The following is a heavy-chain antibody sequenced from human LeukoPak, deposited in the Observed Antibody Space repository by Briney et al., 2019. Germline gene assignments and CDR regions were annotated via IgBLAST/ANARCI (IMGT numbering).Heavy chain of an antibody. J-gene: IGHJ5*02. CDR1: GYTFTGYY. D-gene: IGHD6-19*01. CDR3: ARTTYSSGWFDH. V-gene: IGHV1-2*02. CDR2: INPNSGGT. Sequence: ASVKVSCKASGYTFTGYYMHWVRQAPGQGLEWMGWINPNSGGTNYAQKFQGRVTMTRDTSISTAYMELSRPRSDDTAVYYCARTTYSSGWFDHWGQGTLVTVSS.